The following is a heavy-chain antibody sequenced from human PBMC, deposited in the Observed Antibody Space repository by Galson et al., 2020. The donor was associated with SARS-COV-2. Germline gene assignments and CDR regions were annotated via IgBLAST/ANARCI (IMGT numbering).Heavy chain of an antibody. J-gene: IGHJ4*02. CDR2: IYYSGST. V-gene: IGHV4-39*07. CDR1: GGSISSSSYY. CDR3: ARDVEYYDFLSGYYTPNFDY. D-gene: IGHD3-3*01. Sequence: SETLSLTCTVSGGSISSSSYYWGWIRQPPGKGLEWIGSIYYSGSTYYNQSLKSRVTISVDTSKNQFSLKLSSVTASDTAVYYCARDVEYYDFLSGYYTPNFDYWGQGTLVPVSS.